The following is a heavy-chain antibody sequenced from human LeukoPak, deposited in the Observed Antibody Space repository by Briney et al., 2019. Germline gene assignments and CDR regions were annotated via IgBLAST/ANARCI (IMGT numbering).Heavy chain of an antibody. CDR2: IKQDGSEK. J-gene: IGHJ4*02. V-gene: IGHV3-7*01. CDR1: GFTFSSYW. CDR3: ARDRLREPRPFDY. Sequence: GGSLRLSCAASGFTFSSYWMSWVRQAPGKGLEWVANIKQDGSEKYYVDSVKGRFTISRGNAKNSLYLQMNSLRAEDTAVYYCARDRLREPRPFDYWGQGTLVTVSS. D-gene: IGHD1-14*01.